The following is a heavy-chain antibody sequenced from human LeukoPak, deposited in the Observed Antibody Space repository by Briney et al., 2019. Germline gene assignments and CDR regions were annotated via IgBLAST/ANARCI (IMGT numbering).Heavy chain of an antibody. CDR1: GLTLSTYN. V-gene: IGHV3-21*01. D-gene: IGHD3-22*01. J-gene: IGHJ3*02. CDR3: ATDLSSGRWSAFET. Sequence: GGSLRLSCEASGLTLSTYNMNWVRQAPGKGLEWVSIISSSSSYTYYADSVKGRFSISRDNAENSLFLQMNRLTAEDTAVYYRATDLSSGRWSAFETWGQGTLVTVSS. CDR2: ISSSSSYT.